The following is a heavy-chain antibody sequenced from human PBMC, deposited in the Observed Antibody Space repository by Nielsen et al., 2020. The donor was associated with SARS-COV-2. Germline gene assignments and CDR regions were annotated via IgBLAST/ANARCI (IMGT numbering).Heavy chain of an antibody. CDR3: AKDVSLWELLSFDY. CDR2: ISGSGGST. J-gene: IGHJ4*02. V-gene: IGHV3-23*01. D-gene: IGHD1-26*01. Sequence: GESLKISCAASGFTFSSYAMSWVRQAPGKGLEWVSAISGSGGSTYYADSVKGRFTISRDNSKNTLYLQMNSLRAEDTAVYYCAKDVSLWELLSFDYWGQGTLVTVSS. CDR1: GFTFSSYA.